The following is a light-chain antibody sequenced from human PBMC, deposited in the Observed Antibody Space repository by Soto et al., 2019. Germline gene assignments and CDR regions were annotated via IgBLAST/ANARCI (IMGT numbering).Light chain of an antibody. Sequence: QAVVTQEPSFSVSPGGTVTLTCGLSFGSVSATNYPSWYQQTPGQAPRTLIYSTITRSSGVPDRFSGSILGNKAALTITWAQADDESDYYCVLFMGSGISVFGGGTQLTVL. CDR1: FGSVSATNY. CDR2: STI. CDR3: VLFMGSGISV. J-gene: IGLJ2*01. V-gene: IGLV8-61*01.